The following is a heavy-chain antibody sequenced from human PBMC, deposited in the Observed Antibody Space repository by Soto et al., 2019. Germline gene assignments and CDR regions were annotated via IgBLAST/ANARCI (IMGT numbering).Heavy chain of an antibody. V-gene: IGHV3-21*01. CDR3: ARDDLFGSSWYLQGWFDP. D-gene: IGHD6-13*01. J-gene: IGHJ5*02. CDR2: ISSSSSYI. CDR1: GFTFSSYS. Sequence: EVQLVESGGGLVKPGGSLRLSCAASGFTFSSYSMNWVRQAPGKGLEWVSSISSSSSYIYYADSVKGRFTISRDNAKNSLYLQMNSLRAEDTAVYYCARDDLFGSSWYLQGWFDPWGQGTLVTVSS.